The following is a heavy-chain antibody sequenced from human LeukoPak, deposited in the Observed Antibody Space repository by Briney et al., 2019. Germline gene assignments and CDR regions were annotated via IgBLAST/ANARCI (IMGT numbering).Heavy chain of an antibody. CDR1: GYSFTSFW. J-gene: IGHJ4*02. D-gene: IGHD2-2*01. CDR3: ARGGSTSFDY. V-gene: IGHV5-51*01. CDR2: IYPGDSDT. Sequence: GESLKISCQGSGYSFTSFWIGWVRQMHGKGLDWIGIIYPGDSDTSYSPSFKGQVTISADKTISTAYLQWSSLKASDTAMYYCARGGSTSFDYWGQGTLVTVSS.